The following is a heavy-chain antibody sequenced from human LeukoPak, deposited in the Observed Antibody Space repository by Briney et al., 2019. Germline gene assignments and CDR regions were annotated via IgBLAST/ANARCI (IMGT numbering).Heavy chain of an antibody. J-gene: IGHJ4*02. CDR3: ARDLYRIVVVPHYFDY. V-gene: IGHV3-23*01. Sequence: GGSLGLSCAASGFTFSNYAMSWVRQAPGKGLEWVSAISHSGATTYYADSVKGRFTISRDNAKNSLYLQMNSLRAEDTAVYYCARDLYRIVVVPHYFDYWGQGTLVTVSS. D-gene: IGHD3-22*01. CDR1: GFTFSNYA. CDR2: ISHSGATT.